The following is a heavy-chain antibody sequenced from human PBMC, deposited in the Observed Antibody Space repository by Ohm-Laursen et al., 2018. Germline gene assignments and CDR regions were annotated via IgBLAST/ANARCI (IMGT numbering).Heavy chain of an antibody. Sequence: SLRLSCACSGFTFSSYAMNWVRHAPGKGLEWVSGISGSGSRTYYADSVKGRFTIFRDNSKNTVHLQMNSLRAEDTAVYYYAKVCYCSGGSCYSWELTNGFDIWGQGTMVTVSS. CDR2: ISGSGSRT. D-gene: IGHD2-15*01. V-gene: IGHV3-23*01. J-gene: IGHJ3*02. CDR1: GFTFSSYA. CDR3: AKVCYCSGGSCYSWELTNGFDI.